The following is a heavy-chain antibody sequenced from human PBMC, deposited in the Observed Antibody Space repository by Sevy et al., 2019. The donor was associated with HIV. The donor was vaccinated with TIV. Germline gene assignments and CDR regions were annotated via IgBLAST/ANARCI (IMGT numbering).Heavy chain of an antibody. CDR2: LYHSGTT. Sequence: SETLSLTCAVSGYSITSGYFWGWIRQSPGKGLEWSGSLYHSGTTYYSTSLKSRVTLSVDTSKNQFSLKVRSVTAADTAVYYCARVDSSGWSDYWGQGTLVTVSS. J-gene: IGHJ4*02. D-gene: IGHD6-13*01. V-gene: IGHV4-38-2*01. CDR1: GYSITSGYF. CDR3: ARVDSSGWSDY.